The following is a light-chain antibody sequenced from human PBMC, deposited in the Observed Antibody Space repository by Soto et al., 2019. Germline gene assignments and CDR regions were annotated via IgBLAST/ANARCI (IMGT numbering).Light chain of an antibody. CDR1: SSNIGAGHD. Sequence: QSVLTQPPSVSGAPGQRVTISCTGSSSNIGAGHDVHWYQQLPGTAPKLLIYGSTKRPSGVPDRFSGSKSASSASLAITGLQTEDEADYYCQSYDNSLTGFYVFGTGTKLTVL. V-gene: IGLV1-40*01. J-gene: IGLJ1*01. CDR3: QSYDNSLTGFYV. CDR2: GST.